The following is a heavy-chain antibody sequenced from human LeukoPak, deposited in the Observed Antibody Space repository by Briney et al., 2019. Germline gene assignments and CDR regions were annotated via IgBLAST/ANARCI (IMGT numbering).Heavy chain of an antibody. CDR1: GYSISSGYY. V-gene: IGHV4-38-2*02. CDR2: IYHSGST. D-gene: IGHD3-22*01. J-gene: IGHJ2*01. Sequence: PSKTLSLTCTVSGYSISSGYYWGWIRQPPGKGLEWIGSIYHSGSTYYNPSLKSRVTISVDTSKNQFSLKLSSVTAADTAVYYCARDSIGEYFDLWGRGTLVTVSS. CDR3: ARDSIGEYFDL.